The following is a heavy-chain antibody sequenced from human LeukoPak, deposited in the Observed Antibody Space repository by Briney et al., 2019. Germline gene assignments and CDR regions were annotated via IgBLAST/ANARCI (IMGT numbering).Heavy chain of an antibody. D-gene: IGHD1-14*01. Sequence: PSETLSLTCAVYGGSFSGYYWSWIRQPPGKGLEWMGEINHSGSTNYNPSLKSRVTISVDTSKNQFSLKLSSVTAADTAVYYCARGRNYYYGMDVWGQGTTVTVSS. J-gene: IGHJ6*02. CDR1: GGSFSGYY. CDR2: INHSGST. CDR3: ARGRNYYYGMDV. V-gene: IGHV4-34*01.